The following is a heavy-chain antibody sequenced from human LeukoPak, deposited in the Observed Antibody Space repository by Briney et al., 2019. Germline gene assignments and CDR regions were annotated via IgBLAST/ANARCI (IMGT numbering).Heavy chain of an antibody. Sequence: SETLSLTCTVSGGSISSSSYYWGWIRQPPGKGLEWIGSIYYSGSTYYNPSLKSRVTISVDTSKNQFSLKLSSVTAADTAVYYCARRFGVLLWFGAYFDYWGQGTLVTVSS. J-gene: IGHJ4*02. CDR3: ARRFGVLLWFGAYFDY. D-gene: IGHD3-10*01. V-gene: IGHV4-39*07. CDR1: GGSISSSSYY. CDR2: IYYSGST.